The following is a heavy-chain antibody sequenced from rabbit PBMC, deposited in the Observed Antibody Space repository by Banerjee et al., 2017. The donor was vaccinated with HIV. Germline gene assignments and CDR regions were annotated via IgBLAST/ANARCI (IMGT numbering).Heavy chain of an antibody. D-gene: IGHD1-1*01. J-gene: IGHJ4*01. CDR1: GFSFSNKYV. Sequence: QSLEESGGDLVKPGASLTLTCTASGFSFSNKYVMCWVRQAPGKGLEWIACINTSSGNTVYASGAKGRFTISKTSSTTVTLQMASLTAADTATYFCARDLAGVGGYEFGLWGPGALVTVS. CDR2: INTSSGNT. V-gene: IGHV1S40*01. CDR3: ARDLAGVGGYEFGL.